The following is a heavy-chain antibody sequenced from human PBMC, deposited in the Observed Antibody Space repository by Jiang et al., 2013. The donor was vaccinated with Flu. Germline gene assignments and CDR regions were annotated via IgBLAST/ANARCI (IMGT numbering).Heavy chain of an antibody. Sequence: TLTCTFSGFSLSTSGVGVGLDPSAPRKGPWSGLHSFIGDDDKNYSPSLESRLTITKDTSKNQVVLTMTNMDPVDTATYYCAHRPSTTEFDYWGQGTLVTVSS. J-gene: IGHJ4*02. CDR3: AHRPSTTEFDY. CDR2: FIGDDDK. CDR1: GFSLSTSGVG. V-gene: IGHV2-5*02. D-gene: IGHD4-11*01.